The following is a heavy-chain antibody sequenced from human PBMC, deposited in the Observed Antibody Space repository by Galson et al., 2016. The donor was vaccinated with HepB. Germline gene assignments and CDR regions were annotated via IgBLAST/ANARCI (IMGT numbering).Heavy chain of an antibody. J-gene: IGHJ4*02. V-gene: IGHV4-59*11. D-gene: IGHD1-20*01. CDR2: THSSGNS. CDR1: DESIMTHY. CDR3: ARGTRFSYKWSFDS. Sequence: SETLSLTCDVSDESIMTHYWSWIRQSPGKGLEWLGYTHSSGNSKYNPSLTSRVTMSFDTSRRRFSLRLRSVTDSDTAVYFFARGTRFSYKWSFDSWGQGALVTFSS.